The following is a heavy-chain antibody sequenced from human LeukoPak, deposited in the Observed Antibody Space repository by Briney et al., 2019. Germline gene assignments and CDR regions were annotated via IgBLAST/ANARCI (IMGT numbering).Heavy chain of an antibody. Sequence: PGGSLRLSCAASGFTFSNYSMNWVRQAPGKGLEWVSSISSSSSYIYYADSVKGRFTISRENSKNTLYLQMNSLRTEDTAVYYCARDEMATPEDIWGQGTMVTVSS. J-gene: IGHJ3*02. D-gene: IGHD5-24*01. CDR3: ARDEMATPEDI. CDR1: GFTFSNYS. V-gene: IGHV3-21*01. CDR2: ISSSSSYI.